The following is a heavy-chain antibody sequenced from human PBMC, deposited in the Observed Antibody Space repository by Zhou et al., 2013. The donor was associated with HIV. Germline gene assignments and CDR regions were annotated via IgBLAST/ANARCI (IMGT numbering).Heavy chain of an antibody. CDR2: INPNNGYT. CDR3: SRDASETYWGWFDP. D-gene: IGHD7-27*01. CDR1: GYTFNDFH. V-gene: IGHV1-2*02. Sequence: QVQLVQSGAEVKKPGASVKVSCKASGYTFNDFHIHWVRQAPGQGLEWMGWINPNNGYTNYAQKFQGRVTMTKDTSINTVSMELNSLTSDDTAVYYCSRDASETYWGWFDPWGQGTLVTVSS. J-gene: IGHJ5*02.